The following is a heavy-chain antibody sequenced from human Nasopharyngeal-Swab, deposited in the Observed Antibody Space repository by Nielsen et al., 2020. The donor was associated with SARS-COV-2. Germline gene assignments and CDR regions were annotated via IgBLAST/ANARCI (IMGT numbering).Heavy chain of an antibody. J-gene: IGHJ5*02. D-gene: IGHD6-19*01. CDR3: ARDKGPAVAGTWFGFDP. Sequence: SETLSLTCAISGDSVSSNSAAWNWIRQSPSRGLEWLGRTYYRSKWYNDYAVSVKSRITINPDTSKNQFSLQLNFVTPEDTAVYYCARDKGPAVAGTWFGFDPWGQGTLVTVSS. CDR2: TYYRSKWYN. CDR1: GDSVSSNSAA. V-gene: IGHV6-1*01.